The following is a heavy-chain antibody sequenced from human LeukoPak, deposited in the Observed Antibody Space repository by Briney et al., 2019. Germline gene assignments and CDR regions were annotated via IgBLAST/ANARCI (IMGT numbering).Heavy chain of an antibody. V-gene: IGHV3-23*01. CDR2: ISGSGGST. D-gene: IGHD1-7*01. Sequence: PGGSLRLSCAASGFTFSSYAMSWVRQAPGKGLEWVSAISGSGGSTYYADSVKGRFTISRDNSKNTLYLQMNSLRAEDTAVYYCAKSGTTRFYYYYYYMDVWGKGTTVTVSS. CDR3: AKSGTTRFYYYYYYMDV. CDR1: GFTFSSYA. J-gene: IGHJ6*03.